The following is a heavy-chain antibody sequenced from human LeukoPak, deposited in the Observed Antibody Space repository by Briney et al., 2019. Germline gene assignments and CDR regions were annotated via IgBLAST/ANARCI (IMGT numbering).Heavy chain of an antibody. D-gene: IGHD3-16*01. Sequence: GASVKVSCKASGGTFSSYAISRVRQAPGQGLEWMGGIIPIFGTANYAQKFQGRVTITADESTSTAYMELSSLRSEDTAVYYCARETSQKGAHYMDVWGKGTTVTISS. CDR3: ARETSQKGAHYMDV. CDR1: GGTFSSYA. J-gene: IGHJ6*03. V-gene: IGHV1-69*13. CDR2: IIPIFGTA.